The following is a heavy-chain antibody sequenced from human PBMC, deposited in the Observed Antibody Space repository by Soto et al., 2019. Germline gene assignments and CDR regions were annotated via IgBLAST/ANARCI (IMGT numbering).Heavy chain of an antibody. J-gene: IGHJ4*02. V-gene: IGHV1-3*01. Sequence: QVQLVQSGAEVKKPGASVKVSCKASGYTFTNYAMHWVRQAPGQRLEWMGWINAAIGNTKYSQKFQGSVTITRDTSANTAYRELSSLRSEDTAVYSCARMNVYGSGSYSFDYWGQGTLVTVSS. CDR2: INAAIGNT. D-gene: IGHD3-10*01. CDR1: GYTFTNYA. CDR3: ARMNVYGSGSYSFDY.